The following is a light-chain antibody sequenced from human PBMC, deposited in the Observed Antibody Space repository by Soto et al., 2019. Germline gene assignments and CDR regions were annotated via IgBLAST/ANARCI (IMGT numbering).Light chain of an antibody. CDR3: QQYGSSPLT. Sequence: EIVLTQSPGTLSLSPGERATLSCRASQSVSNNYLSWYQQKPCQAPRPLISGASSRATGIPDRFNGSGSGTDFTLTISILEPEDVAVYYCQQYGSSPLTFGGGPKVEIK. J-gene: IGKJ4*01. CDR1: QSVSNNY. V-gene: IGKV3-20*01. CDR2: GAS.